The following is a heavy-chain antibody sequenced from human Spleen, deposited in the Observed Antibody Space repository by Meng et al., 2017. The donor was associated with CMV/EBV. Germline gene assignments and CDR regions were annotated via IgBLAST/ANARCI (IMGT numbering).Heavy chain of an antibody. J-gene: IGHJ4*01. CDR2: IYSGGST. Sequence: GGSLRLSCAASGFTVSYSYMTWVRQAPGKGLAWVSLIYSGGSTHYADSVKGRFTISRDNAKNTVHLQMNSLGVDDTAVYYCARDGGSTFFDYWGQGVLVTVSS. D-gene: IGHD3-16*01. CDR3: ARDGGSTFFDY. V-gene: IGHV3-66*01. CDR1: GFTVSYSY.